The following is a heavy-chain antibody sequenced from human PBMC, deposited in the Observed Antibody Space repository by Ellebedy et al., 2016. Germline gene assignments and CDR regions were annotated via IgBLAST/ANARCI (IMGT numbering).Heavy chain of an antibody. D-gene: IGHD6-19*01. CDR3: ARDLFTAVAGRGDY. J-gene: IGHJ4*02. Sequence: GESLKISXAASGFTFSSYSMNWVRQAPGKGLEWVSSISSSSSYIYYADSVKGRFTISRDNAKNSLYLQLNSLRAEDTAVYYCARDLFTAVAGRGDYWGQGTLVTVSS. V-gene: IGHV3-21*01. CDR2: ISSSSSYI. CDR1: GFTFSSYS.